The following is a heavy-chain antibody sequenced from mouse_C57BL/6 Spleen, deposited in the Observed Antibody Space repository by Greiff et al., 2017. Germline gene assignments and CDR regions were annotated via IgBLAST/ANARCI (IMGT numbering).Heavy chain of an antibody. CDR3: ARGGTINDFYY. V-gene: IGHV5-16*01. D-gene: IGHD1-1*02. Sequence: EVQLVESEGGLVQPGSSMKLSCTASGFTFSDYYMAWVRQVPEKGLEWVANINYDGSSTYYLDSLKSRFIISRDNAKNILYLQMSSLKSEDTATYYCARGGTINDFYYWGQGTPLTVSS. J-gene: IGHJ2*01. CDR2: INYDGSST. CDR1: GFTFSDYY.